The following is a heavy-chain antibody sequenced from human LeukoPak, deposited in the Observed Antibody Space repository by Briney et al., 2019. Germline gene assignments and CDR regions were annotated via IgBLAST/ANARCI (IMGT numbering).Heavy chain of an antibody. CDR1: GGSISSYY. Sequence: SETLSLTCTVSGGSISSYYWSWIRQPPGKGLEWIGYIYYSGSTNYNPSLKSRVTISVDTSKNQFSLKLSSVTATDTAVYYCARLYSSSWYSPGQWFDPWGQGTLVTASS. J-gene: IGHJ5*02. V-gene: IGHV4-59*08. CDR2: IYYSGST. CDR3: ARLYSSSWYSPGQWFDP. D-gene: IGHD6-13*01.